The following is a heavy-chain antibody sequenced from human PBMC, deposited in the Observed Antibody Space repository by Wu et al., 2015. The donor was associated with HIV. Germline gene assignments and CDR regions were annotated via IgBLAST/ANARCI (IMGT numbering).Heavy chain of an antibody. D-gene: IGHD6-13*01. CDR1: GYTFTSYG. CDR2: ISAYNGNT. Sequence: QVQLVQSGAEVKKPGASVKVSCKASGYTFTSYGISWVRQAPGQGLEWMGWISAYNGNTNYAQKLQGRVTMTTDTSTSTAYMELRSLTYEDTAMYYCVRVAGSSWYREFDMWGEGQWSPSLQ. V-gene: IGHV1-18*01. J-gene: IGHJ3*02. CDR3: VRVAGSSWYREFDM.